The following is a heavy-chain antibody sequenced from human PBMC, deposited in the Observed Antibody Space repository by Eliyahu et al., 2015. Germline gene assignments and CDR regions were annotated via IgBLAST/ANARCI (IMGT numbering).Heavy chain of an antibody. D-gene: IGHD3-22*01. CDR2: IIPIFGTA. V-gene: IGHV1-69*01. CDR3: ARGPETKSAYYYNY. CDR1: GGTFNSYS. J-gene: IGHJ4*02. Sequence: QVQLVQSGAEVKKPGSSVKVSCKASGGTFNSYSIDWVRQAPGPGLEWMGGIIPIFGTANYAQKFQGRVTITADESTSTAYMELNSLRSEDTAVYYCARGPETKSAYYYNYWGQGTLVTVSS.